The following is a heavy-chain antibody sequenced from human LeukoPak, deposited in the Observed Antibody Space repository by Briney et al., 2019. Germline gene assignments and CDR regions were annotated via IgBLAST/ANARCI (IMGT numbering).Heavy chain of an antibody. Sequence: PSETLSLTCTVSGGSISSSSYYWGWIRQPPGKGLEWIGSIYYSGSTYYNPSLKSRVTISVDTSKNQFSLKLSSVTAADTAVYYCARHPQGPFDPWGQGTLVTASS. CDR2: IYYSGST. V-gene: IGHV4-39*01. J-gene: IGHJ5*02. CDR1: GGSISSSSYY. CDR3: ARHPQGPFDP.